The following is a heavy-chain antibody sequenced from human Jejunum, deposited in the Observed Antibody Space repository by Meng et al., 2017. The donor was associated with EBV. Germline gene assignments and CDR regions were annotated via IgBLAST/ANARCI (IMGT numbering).Heavy chain of an antibody. D-gene: IGHD3-10*01. CDR1: GGSFSDYY. CDR3: ARLGGYASGTYYPIDP. J-gene: IGHJ5*02. Sequence: QGQHQLGGGGLLNPSETLSLTCAVYGGSFSDYYWTWIRQPPGKGLEWIGEINHGGGAIYNPSLKSRVTISVDTSKNQFSLKLSSVTAADTAVYYCARLGGYASGTYYPIDPWGQGTLVTVSS. V-gene: IGHV4-34*01. CDR2: INHGGGA.